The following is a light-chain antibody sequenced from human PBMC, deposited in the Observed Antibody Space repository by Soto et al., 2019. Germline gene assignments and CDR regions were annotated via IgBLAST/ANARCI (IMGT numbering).Light chain of an antibody. Sequence: DIVMTQSPLSLPVTPGEPASISCRSSQSLLHSNGYNYLDWDLQKPGQSPQLLIYLCSNRASGVPDRFSGSGSGTDFTLKISRVEAEDVGVYYCMQALQARTFGQGTKVEIK. CDR1: QSLLHSNGYNY. CDR2: LCS. CDR3: MQALQART. V-gene: IGKV2-28*01. J-gene: IGKJ1*01.